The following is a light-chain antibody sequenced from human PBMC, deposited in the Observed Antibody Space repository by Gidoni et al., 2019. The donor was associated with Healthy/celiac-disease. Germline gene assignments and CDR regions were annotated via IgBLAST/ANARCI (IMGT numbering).Light chain of an antibody. Sequence: IVLTQSPATLSLSPGERATLSCRASQSVSSYLAWYQQKPGQAPRLLIYDASNRATGSPARCSGSGSGTDFTLTISSREPEDVAVYYCQQRSNRPRLTFGPGTKVDIK. CDR1: QSVSSY. CDR3: QQRSNRPRLT. V-gene: IGKV3-11*01. J-gene: IGKJ3*01. CDR2: DAS.